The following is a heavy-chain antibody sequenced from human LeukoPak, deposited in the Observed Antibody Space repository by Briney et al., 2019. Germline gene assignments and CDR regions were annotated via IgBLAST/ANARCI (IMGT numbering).Heavy chain of an antibody. CDR2: IYYSGST. J-gene: IGHJ4*02. Sequence: SETLSLTCTVSGGSISSSSYYWGWIRQPPGKGLEWIGSIYYSGSTYYNPSLKSRVTISVDTSKNQFSLKLSSVTAADTAVYYCARALPRWTAVDYWGQGTLVTVSS. D-gene: IGHD3/OR15-3a*01. CDR3: ARALPRWTAVDY. CDR1: GGSISSSSYY. V-gene: IGHV4-39*07.